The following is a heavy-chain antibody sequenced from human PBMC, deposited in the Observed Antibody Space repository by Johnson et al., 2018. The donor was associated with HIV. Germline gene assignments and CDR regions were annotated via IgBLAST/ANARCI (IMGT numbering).Heavy chain of an antibody. V-gene: IGHV3-7*03. CDR3: ATFGGGSFHAFDI. J-gene: IGHJ3*02. CDR1: GFTFSSYW. CDR2: IKQDGSEK. D-gene: IGHD1-26*01. Sequence: VQLVESGGGLVQPGGSLRLSCAASGFTFSSYWMSWVRQAPGKGLEWVANIKQDGSEKYYVDSLKGRFTISRENAKNSLYLQMNSLRAEDTAVYYCATFGGGSFHAFDIWGQGTMVTVSS.